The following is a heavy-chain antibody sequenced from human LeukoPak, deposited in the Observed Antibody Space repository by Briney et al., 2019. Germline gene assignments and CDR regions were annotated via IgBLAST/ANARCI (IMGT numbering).Heavy chain of an antibody. V-gene: IGHV4-30-2*01. CDR1: GGSISSGGYY. CDR2: XYXXGST. J-gene: IGHJ3*02. D-gene: IGHD4-17*01. Sequence: SQTLSLTCTVSGGSISSGGYYWSWIRQPPGMGLKWIGSXYXXGSTYYNPSLKGRVTISVDRSKNQFSLKLSSVTAADTAVYXXAREXKGKREGSYDYGDYXIGFDIWGQGTMVTVSS. CDR3: AREXKGKREGSYDYGDYXIGFDI.